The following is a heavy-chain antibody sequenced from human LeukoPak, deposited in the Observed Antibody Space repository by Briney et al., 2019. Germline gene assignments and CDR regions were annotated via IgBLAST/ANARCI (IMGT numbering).Heavy chain of an antibody. D-gene: IGHD6-6*01. CDR3: TTRWSIAARRLFDY. J-gene: IGHJ4*02. CDR2: IKSKTDGGTT. Sequence: GRSPRLSCAASGFTFNNAWMNWVRQAPGKGLEWVGRIKSKTDGGTTDYAAPVKGRFTISRDDSKNTLYLQMNSLKTEDTAVYYCTTRWSIAARRLFDYWGQGTLVTVSS. CDR1: GFTFNNAW. V-gene: IGHV3-15*07.